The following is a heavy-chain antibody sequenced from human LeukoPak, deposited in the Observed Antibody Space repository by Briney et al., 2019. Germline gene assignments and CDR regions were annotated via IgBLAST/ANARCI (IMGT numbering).Heavy chain of an antibody. D-gene: IGHD3-10*01. CDR1: GFTFSSYS. CDR3: ARDMVRGVIITNHDY. J-gene: IGHJ4*02. V-gene: IGHV3-21*01. Sequence: GGSLRLSCAASGFTFSSYSMNWVRQAPGKGLEWVSSISSSGSYIYYADSVKGRFTISRDNAKNSLYLQMNSLRAEDTAVYYCARDMVRGVIITNHDYWGQGTLVTVSS. CDR2: ISSSGSYI.